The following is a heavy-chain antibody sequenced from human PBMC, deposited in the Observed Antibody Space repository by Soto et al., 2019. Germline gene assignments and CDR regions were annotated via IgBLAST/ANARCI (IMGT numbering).Heavy chain of an antibody. Sequence: SETLSLTCDVSGVSISSGNWWSWVRQPPGKGLEWIAEVYNDGSANYHPSLESRATISVDRSKNQFSLRLSSVTAADTGKYYWARLVYDSRLNYLYFDHWGQGTLVTVSS. D-gene: IGHD3-22*01. V-gene: IGHV4-4*02. CDR1: GVSISSGNW. CDR3: ARLVYDSRLNYLYFDH. J-gene: IGHJ4*02. CDR2: VYNDGSA.